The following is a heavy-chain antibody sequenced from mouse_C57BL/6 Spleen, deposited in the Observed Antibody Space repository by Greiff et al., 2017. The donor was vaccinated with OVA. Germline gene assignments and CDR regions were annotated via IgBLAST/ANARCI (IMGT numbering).Heavy chain of an antibody. V-gene: IGHV5-16*01. J-gene: IGHJ3*01. CDR2: INYDGSST. Sequence: DVHLVESEGGLVQPGSSMKLSCTASGFTFSDYYMAWVRQVPEKGLEWVANINYDGSSTYYLDSLKSRFIISRDNAKNILYLQMSSLKSEDTATYYCARDEGDYSNYSWFAYWGQGTLVTVSA. CDR1: GFTFSDYY. D-gene: IGHD2-5*01. CDR3: ARDEGDYSNYSWFAY.